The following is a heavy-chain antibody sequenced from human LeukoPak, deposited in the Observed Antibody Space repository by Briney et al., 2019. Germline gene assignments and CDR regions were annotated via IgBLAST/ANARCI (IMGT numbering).Heavy chain of an antibody. D-gene: IGHD4-17*01. CDR2: INHSGST. V-gene: IGHV4-34*01. CDR3: ARLGHYGASLDY. J-gene: IGHJ4*02. Sequence: SETLSLTCAVYGGSFSGYYWSWIRQPPGKGREWIGEINHSGSTNYNPSLKSRVTISVDTSKNQFSLKLSSVTAADTAVYYCARLGHYGASLDYWGQGTLVTVSS. CDR1: GGSFSGYY.